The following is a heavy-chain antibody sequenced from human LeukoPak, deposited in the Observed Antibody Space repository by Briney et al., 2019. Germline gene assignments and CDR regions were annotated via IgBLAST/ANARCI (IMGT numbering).Heavy chain of an antibody. Sequence: SETLSLTCAVYGGSFSGYYWSWIRQPPGKGLEWIGEINHSGSTNYNPSLKSRVTISVDTSKNQFSLRLSSVTAADTAVYYCAREQWFGEFKFDYWGQGTLVTVSS. D-gene: IGHD3-10*01. CDR2: INHSGST. CDR3: AREQWFGEFKFDY. J-gene: IGHJ4*02. V-gene: IGHV4-34*01. CDR1: GGSFSGYY.